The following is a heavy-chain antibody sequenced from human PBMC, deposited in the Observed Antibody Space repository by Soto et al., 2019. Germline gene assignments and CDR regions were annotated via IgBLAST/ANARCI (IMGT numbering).Heavy chain of an antibody. V-gene: IGHV3-9*01. CDR1: GFTFDDYA. J-gene: IGHJ1*01. Sequence: GGSLRLSCAASGFTFDDYAMHWVRQVPGKGLEWVSGINWNSGSIGYGDSVKGRFAISRDNAKNSLHLQMDSLSAEDTAFYYCVKDESINWYSGHFRHWGQGTLVTVSS. D-gene: IGHD6-13*01. CDR2: INWNSGSI. CDR3: VKDESINWYSGHFRH.